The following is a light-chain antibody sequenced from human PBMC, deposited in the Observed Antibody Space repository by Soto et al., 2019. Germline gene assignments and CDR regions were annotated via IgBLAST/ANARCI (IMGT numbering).Light chain of an antibody. V-gene: IGLV2-14*01. CDR2: EVR. Sequence: QSVLTQPASVSGSPGQSITISCSGTTNDIGGYNYVSWYQHHPGKVPKVIIYEVRNRPSGVSNRFSGSKSGNTASLTISGLQAEDEADYYCCSYKIRATLVFGGGTKLTVL. CDR3: CSYKIRATLV. CDR1: TNDIGGYNY. J-gene: IGLJ3*02.